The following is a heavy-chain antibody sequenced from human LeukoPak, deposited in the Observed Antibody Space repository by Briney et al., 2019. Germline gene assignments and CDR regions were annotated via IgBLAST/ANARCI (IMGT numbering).Heavy chain of an antibody. CDR2: ISGSGGST. Sequence: GGSLRLSCAASGFTFGSYAMSWVRQAPGKGLEWVSAISGSGGSTYYADSVKGRFTISRDNSKNTLYLQMNSLRAEDTAVYYCAKGDLRSQGPFDYWGQGTLVTVSS. D-gene: IGHD4-17*01. CDR3: AKGDLRSQGPFDY. CDR1: GFTFGSYA. V-gene: IGHV3-23*01. J-gene: IGHJ4*02.